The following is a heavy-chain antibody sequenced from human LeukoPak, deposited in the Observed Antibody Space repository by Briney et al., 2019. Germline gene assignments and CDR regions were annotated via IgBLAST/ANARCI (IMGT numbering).Heavy chain of an antibody. CDR3: ARDLSGSYWFDP. CDR2: IYYSGST. CDR1: GGSISSGDYY. V-gene: IGHV4-61*08. D-gene: IGHD3-10*01. J-gene: IGHJ5*02. Sequence: SETLSLTCTVSGGSISSGDYYWSWIRQPPGKGLEWIGYIYYSGSTNYNPSLKSRVTISVDTSKNQFSLKLSSVTAADTAVYYCARDLSGSYWFDPWGQGTLVTVSS.